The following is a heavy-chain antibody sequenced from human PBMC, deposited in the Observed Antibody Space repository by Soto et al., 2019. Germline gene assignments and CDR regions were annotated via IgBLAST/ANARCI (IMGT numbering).Heavy chain of an antibody. Sequence: LGESLKISCQGSGYSFTSYWITWVRQMPGKGLEWMGRIDPSDSYTNYSPSFQGHVTISADKSISTAYLQWSSLKASDTAMYYCARQLYCSSTSCYPDYWGQGTLVTVSS. V-gene: IGHV5-10-1*01. J-gene: IGHJ4*02. CDR1: GYSFTSYW. D-gene: IGHD2-2*01. CDR2: IDPSDSYT. CDR3: ARQLYCSSTSCYPDY.